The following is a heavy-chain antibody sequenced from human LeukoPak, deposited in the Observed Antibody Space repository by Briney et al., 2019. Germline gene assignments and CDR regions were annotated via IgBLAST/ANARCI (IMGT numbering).Heavy chain of an antibody. D-gene: IGHD4-17*01. J-gene: IGHJ4*02. CDR1: GGSFSGYY. V-gene: IGHV4-34*01. CDR2: INHSGST. CDR3: ARDDGDYFDY. Sequence: PSETLSLTCAVYGGSFSGYYWSWIRQPPGKGLEWIGEINHSGSTNYNPSLKSRVTISVDTSKNQFSLKLSSVTAADTAVYYCARDDGDYFDYWGQGTLVTVSS.